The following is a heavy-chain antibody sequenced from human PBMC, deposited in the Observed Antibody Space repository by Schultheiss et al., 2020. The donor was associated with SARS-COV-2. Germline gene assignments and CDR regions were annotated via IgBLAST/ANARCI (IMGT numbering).Heavy chain of an antibody. CDR3: AREGSSYDSSGYYVGGANWFDP. J-gene: IGHJ5*02. V-gene: IGHV4-30-2*01. CDR2: IYHSGST. Sequence: SETLSLTCAVSGGSISSGGYSWSWIRQPPGKGLEWIGYIYHSGSTYYNPSLKSRVTISVDRSKNQFSLKLSSVTAADTAVYYCAREGSSYDSSGYYVGGANWFDPWGQGTLVTVSS. CDR1: GGSISSGGYS. D-gene: IGHD3-22*01.